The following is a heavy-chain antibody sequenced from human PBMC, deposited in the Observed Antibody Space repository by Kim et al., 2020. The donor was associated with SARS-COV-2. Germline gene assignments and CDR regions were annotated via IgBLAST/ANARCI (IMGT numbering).Heavy chain of an antibody. Sequence: GRFTISRDNSKNTLYLQMNSLRAEDTAVYYCARLVDTAMVVYYYYYGMDVWGQGTTVTVSS. D-gene: IGHD5-18*01. CDR3: ARLVDTAMVVYYYYYGMDV. J-gene: IGHJ6*02. V-gene: IGHV3-23*01.